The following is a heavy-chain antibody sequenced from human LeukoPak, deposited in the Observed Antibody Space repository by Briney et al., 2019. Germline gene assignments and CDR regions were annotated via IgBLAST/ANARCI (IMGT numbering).Heavy chain of an antibody. D-gene: IGHD6-6*01. Sequence: SETLSLTCTVSGDSVSTNLYYWGWIRQPPGKGLEWFGDLFHSGTTYYKPSPKSRVSISVDTSKNLFSLKLNSLTAGDTSLYYCARQGYGRSSFFDHWGQGTLVTVSS. CDR1: GDSVSTNLYY. J-gene: IGHJ4*02. CDR2: LFHSGTT. CDR3: ARQGYGRSSFFDH. V-gene: IGHV4-39*01.